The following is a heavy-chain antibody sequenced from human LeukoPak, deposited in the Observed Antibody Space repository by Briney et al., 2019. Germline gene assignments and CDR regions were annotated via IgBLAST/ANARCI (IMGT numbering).Heavy chain of an antibody. CDR3: ARTTVTTWVYYYYYYGMDV. J-gene: IGHJ6*02. D-gene: IGHD4-17*01. V-gene: IGHV3-7*01. CDR1: GFTFSSYW. CDR2: VKQDGSEK. Sequence: GGSLRLSCAASGFTFSSYWMSWVRQAPGKGLEWVANVKQDGSEKYYVDSVKGRFTISRDNAKNSLYLQMNSLRAEDTAVYYCARTTVTTWVYYYYYYGMDVRGQGTTVTVSS.